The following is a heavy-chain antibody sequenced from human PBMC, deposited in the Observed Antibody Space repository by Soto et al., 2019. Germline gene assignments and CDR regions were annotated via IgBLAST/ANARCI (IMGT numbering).Heavy chain of an antibody. D-gene: IGHD3-22*01. CDR2: ISGSGGST. Sequence: GGSLRLSCAASGFTFSSYAMSWVRQAPGNGLEWVSAISGSGGSTYYADSVKGRFTISRDNSKNTLYLQMNSLRAEDTAVYYCAKDAYYYDSSGYYQEDYWGQGTLVTVSS. CDR3: AKDAYYYDSSGYYQEDY. J-gene: IGHJ4*02. CDR1: GFTFSSYA. V-gene: IGHV3-23*01.